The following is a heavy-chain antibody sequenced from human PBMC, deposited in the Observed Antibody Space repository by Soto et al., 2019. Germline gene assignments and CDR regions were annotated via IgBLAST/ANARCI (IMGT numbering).Heavy chain of an antibody. CDR3: ARFSGYYSDY. Sequence: EVQLVESGGGLVQPGGSLRLSCAASGFTFSSYAMHWVRQAPGKGLEYVSAISSNGGSTYYANSVKGRFTISRDNSKNTLYLQMGSLRAEDMAVSYCARFSGYYSDYWGQGTLVTVSS. CDR2: ISSNGGST. CDR1: GFTFSSYA. V-gene: IGHV3-64*01. J-gene: IGHJ4*02. D-gene: IGHD3-22*01.